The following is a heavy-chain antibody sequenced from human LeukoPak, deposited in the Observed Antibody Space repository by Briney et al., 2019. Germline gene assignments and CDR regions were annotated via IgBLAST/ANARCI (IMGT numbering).Heavy chain of an antibody. CDR3: ARRARYHSSFPLDF. V-gene: IGHV5-10-1*01. D-gene: IGHD6-13*01. J-gene: IGHJ4*02. CDR2: VDPTDSDV. CDR1: GFIFNTYW. Sequence: PGEFLKISCKGSGFIFNTYWISWVRQMPGKGLEWMGIVDPTDSDVDYSPSFQGHVTISSDTSTSTVYLQWSSLKASDTAVYYCARRARYHSSFPLDFWGQGTQDLVSS.